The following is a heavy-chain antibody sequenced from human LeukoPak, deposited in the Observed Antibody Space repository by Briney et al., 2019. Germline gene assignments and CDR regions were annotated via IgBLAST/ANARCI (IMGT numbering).Heavy chain of an antibody. CDR3: AREGLRYFDWLSEPFDY. J-gene: IGHJ4*02. D-gene: IGHD3-9*01. Sequence: QPGGSLRLSCAASGFTVSSNYMSWVRQAPGKGLEWVSVIYSGGSTYYADSVKGRFTISRDNSKNTLYLQMNSLRAEDTAVYYCAREGLRYFDWLSEPFDYWGQGTLVTVSS. CDR1: GFTVSSNY. CDR2: IYSGGST. V-gene: IGHV3-53*01.